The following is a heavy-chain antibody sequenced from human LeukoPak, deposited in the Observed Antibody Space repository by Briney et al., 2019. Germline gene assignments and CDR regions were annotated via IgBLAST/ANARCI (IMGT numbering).Heavy chain of an antibody. D-gene: IGHD3-16*01. Sequence: KPSETLSLTCTVSGGSISSSSYYWGWIRQPPGKGLEWIGSIYYSGSTYYNPSLKSRVTISVDTSKNQFSLKLSSVTAADTAVYYCARHATVGGWFDPWGQGTLVTVSS. CDR3: ARHATVGGWFDP. J-gene: IGHJ5*02. CDR2: IYYSGST. CDR1: GGSISSSSYY. V-gene: IGHV4-39*01.